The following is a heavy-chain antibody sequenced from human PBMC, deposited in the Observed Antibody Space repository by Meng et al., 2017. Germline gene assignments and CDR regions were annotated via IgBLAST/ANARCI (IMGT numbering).Heavy chain of an antibody. CDR2: INTNTGNP. CDR1: GYTFTSSA. J-gene: IGHJ4*02. D-gene: IGHD3-22*01. Sequence: QRVQSVCEWKKPRASVMVTGKASGYTFTSSAMNWVRQAPGQGFECMGWINTNTGNPTYAHGFTGRFVFSLDTSVSTAYLQISSLKAEDTAVYYCARRYYYDSSGYYFYVFGYWGQGTLVTVSS. CDR3: ARRYYYDSSGYYFYVFGY. V-gene: IGHV7-4-1*02.